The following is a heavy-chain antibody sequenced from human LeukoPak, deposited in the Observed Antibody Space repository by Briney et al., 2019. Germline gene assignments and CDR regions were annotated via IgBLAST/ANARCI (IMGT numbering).Heavy chain of an antibody. V-gene: IGHV4-34*01. D-gene: IGHD5-24*01. Sequence: SETLSLTCAVYGGSFSGYYWSWIRQPPGKGLEWIGEINHSGSTNYNPSLKSRVTISVDTSKNQFSLKLSSVTAADTAVYYCARERDGYKAHGLDYWGQGTLVTVSS. CDR2: INHSGST. CDR1: GGSFSGYY. CDR3: ARERDGYKAHGLDY. J-gene: IGHJ4*02.